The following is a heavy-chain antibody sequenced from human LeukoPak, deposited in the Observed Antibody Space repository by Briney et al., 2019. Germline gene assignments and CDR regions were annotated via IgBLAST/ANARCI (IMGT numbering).Heavy chain of an antibody. CDR2: IYYSGST. CDR1: GGSISSYY. V-gene: IGHV4-59*01. Sequence: SETLSLTCTVSGGSISSYYWSWIRQPPGKGLEWIGYIYYSGSTNYNPSLKSRVTISVDTSKNQFSLKLSSVTAADTAVYYCATANLYSDAFDYWGQGTLVTVSS. D-gene: IGHD2-8*01. J-gene: IGHJ4*02. CDR3: ATANLYSDAFDY.